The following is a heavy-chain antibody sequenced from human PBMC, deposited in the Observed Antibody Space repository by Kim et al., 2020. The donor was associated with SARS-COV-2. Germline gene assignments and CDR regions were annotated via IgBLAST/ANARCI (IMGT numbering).Heavy chain of an antibody. Sequence: GGSLRLSCAASGFTFSSYSMNWVRQAPGKGLEWVSSISSSSSYIYYADSVKGRFTISRDNAKNSLYLQMNSLRAEDTAVYHCARYRGFQNSYFYYWGQGTPVTLSP. J-gene: IGHJ4*02. D-gene: IGHD1-26*01. CDR3: ARYRGFQNSYFYY. CDR1: GFTFSSYS. V-gene: IGHV3-21*01. CDR2: ISSSSSYI.